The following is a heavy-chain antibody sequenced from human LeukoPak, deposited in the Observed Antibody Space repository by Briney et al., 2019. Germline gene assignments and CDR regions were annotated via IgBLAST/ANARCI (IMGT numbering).Heavy chain of an antibody. CDR2: ISWNSGSI. V-gene: IGHV3-9*01. D-gene: IGHD5-12*01. CDR1: GFTFDDYA. CDR3: AKDIGVSYSGYFFDY. J-gene: IGHJ4*02. Sequence: GGSLRLSCAASGFTFDDYAMHWVRQAPGKGLEWVSGISWNSGSIGYADSVKGRFTISRDNAKNSLYLQMNSLRAEDTALYYCAKDIGVSYSGYFFDYWGQGTLVTVSS.